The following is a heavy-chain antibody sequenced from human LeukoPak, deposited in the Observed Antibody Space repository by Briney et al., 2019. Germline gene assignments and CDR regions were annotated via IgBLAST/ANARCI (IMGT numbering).Heavy chain of an antibody. J-gene: IGHJ6*02. Sequence: GGSLRLSCAASGFTFSTYGMHWLRQAPGKGPESVALIRHDGSETYHAESVKGRFTISRDNSKNTLYLHMNSLRADDTAVYYCAKMEGQRLYDYCMDVWGQGTTVTVSS. CDR3: AKMEGQRLYDYCMDV. CDR2: IRHDGSET. CDR1: GFTFSTYG. D-gene: IGHD3-3*01. V-gene: IGHV3-33*03.